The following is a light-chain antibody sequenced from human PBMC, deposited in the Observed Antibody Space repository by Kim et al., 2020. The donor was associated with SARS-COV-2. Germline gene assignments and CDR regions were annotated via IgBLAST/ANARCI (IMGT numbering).Light chain of an antibody. V-gene: IGLV3-1*01. CDR3: QAWDNSAAV. Sequence: VAPGQTVRIPCSGDTLGHTYISWYHKKPGQSPVLVIYKDINRPSGIPGRFSGSKSGNTATLTISGAQSLDEAVYYCQAWDNSAAVFGGGTQLTVL. CDR1: TLGHTY. CDR2: KDI. J-gene: IGLJ2*01.